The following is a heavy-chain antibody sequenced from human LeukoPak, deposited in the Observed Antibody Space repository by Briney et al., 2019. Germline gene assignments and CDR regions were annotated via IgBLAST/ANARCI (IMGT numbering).Heavy chain of an antibody. CDR2: IYYSGST. V-gene: IGHV4-39*07. D-gene: IGHD4-17*01. CDR3: ARGSTTVTSYYYYYMDV. CDR1: GASISSSSYY. Sequence: SESLSLTCTVSGASISSSSYYWGWLRQPPGKGLEWFGSIYYSGSTYYNPSLKSRVTISVDTSKNQFSLKLSSVTAADTAVYYCARGSTTVTSYYYYYMDVWGKGTTVTVSS. J-gene: IGHJ6*03.